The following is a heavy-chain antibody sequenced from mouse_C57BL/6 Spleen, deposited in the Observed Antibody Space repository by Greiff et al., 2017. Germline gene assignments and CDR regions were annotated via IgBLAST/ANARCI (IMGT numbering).Heavy chain of an antibody. V-gene: IGHV1-80*01. CDR1: GYAFSSYC. CDR3: ARGLAFDY. D-gene: IGHD3-3*01. Sequence: VQLQESGAELVKPGASVKISCKASGYAFSSYCMNWVKQRPGKGLEWIGQIYPGDGDTNYNGKFKGKATLTADKSSSTAYMQLSSLTSEDSAVYFSARGLAFDYWGQGTTLTVSS. CDR2: IYPGDGDT. J-gene: IGHJ2*01.